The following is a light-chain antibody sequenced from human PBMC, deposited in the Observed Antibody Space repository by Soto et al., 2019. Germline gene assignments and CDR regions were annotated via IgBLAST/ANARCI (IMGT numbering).Light chain of an antibody. Sequence: VLTQSPCAVSLSPGERATLSCRASQSVSSKLAWYQQKPGQAPRLLIYGASTRATGIPARFSGSGSGTEFTLIISSLQSEDSAVYYCQQYNSWLWTFGQGTKVDIK. CDR3: QQYNSWLWT. V-gene: IGKV3-15*01. J-gene: IGKJ1*01. CDR2: GAS. CDR1: QSVSSK.